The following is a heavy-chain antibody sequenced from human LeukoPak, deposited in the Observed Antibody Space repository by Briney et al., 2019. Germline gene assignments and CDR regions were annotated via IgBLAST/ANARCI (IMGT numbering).Heavy chain of an antibody. D-gene: IGHD4-23*01. CDR1: GFTFSSYS. CDR3: ARDRTVVTPDY. V-gene: IGHV3-48*01. J-gene: IGHJ4*02. Sequence: GGSLRLSCAASGFTFSSYSMNWVRQAPGKGLEWVSYISSSSSTIYYADSVKGRFTISRDNAKNSLYLQMNSLRAEDTAVYYCARDRTVVTPDYWGQGTLVTVSS. CDR2: ISSSSSTI.